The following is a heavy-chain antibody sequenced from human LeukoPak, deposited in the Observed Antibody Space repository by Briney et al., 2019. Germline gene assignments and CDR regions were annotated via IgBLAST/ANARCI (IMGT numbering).Heavy chain of an antibody. CDR3: ARGRVYATQRNWFDP. V-gene: IGHV1-46*01. CDR1: GYTFTSYY. J-gene: IGHJ5*02. CDR2: INPSGGST. Sequence: ASVKVSCKASGYTFTSYYMHWVRQAPGQGLEWMGIINPSGGSTSYAQKFQGRVTMTRDTSISTAYMELSRLRSDDTAVYYCARGRVYATQRNWFDPWGQGTLVTVSS. D-gene: IGHD2-8*01.